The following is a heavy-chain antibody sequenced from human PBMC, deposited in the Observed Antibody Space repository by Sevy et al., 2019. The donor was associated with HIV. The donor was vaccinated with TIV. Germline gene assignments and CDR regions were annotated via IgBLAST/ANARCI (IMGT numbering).Heavy chain of an antibody. D-gene: IGHD3-22*01. Sequence: GGSLRLSCAASGFTFSSYGMHWVRQAPGKGLEWVAVIWYDGSNKYYADSVKGRFIISRDNSKNTLYLQMNSLRAEDTAVYYCARDPYYDSSGPHLPSRPQGGMDVWGQGTTVTVSS. CDR3: ARDPYYDSSGPHLPSRPQGGMDV. J-gene: IGHJ6*02. V-gene: IGHV3-33*01. CDR2: IWYDGSNK. CDR1: GFTFSSYG.